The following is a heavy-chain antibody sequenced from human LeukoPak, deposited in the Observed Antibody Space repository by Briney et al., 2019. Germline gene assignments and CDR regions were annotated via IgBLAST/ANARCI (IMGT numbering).Heavy chain of an antibody. CDR3: AREYSSSSGKTFDI. V-gene: IGHV4-34*01. J-gene: IGHJ3*02. Sequence: PSETLSLTCAVYGGSFSGYYWSWIRQPPGKGLEWIGEINHSGSTNYNPSLKSRVTISVDTSKNQFSLKLSSVTAADTAVYYCAREYSSSSGKTFDIWGQGTMVTVSS. CDR1: GGSFSGYY. CDR2: INHSGST. D-gene: IGHD6-6*01.